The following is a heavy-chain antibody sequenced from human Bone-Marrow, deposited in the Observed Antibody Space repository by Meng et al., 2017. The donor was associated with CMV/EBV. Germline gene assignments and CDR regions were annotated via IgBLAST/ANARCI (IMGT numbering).Heavy chain of an antibody. CDR1: GGSFSGYY. V-gene: IGHV4-34*01. CDR2: INHSGST. J-gene: IGHJ1*01. Sequence: QVQLQQWGAGLLKPSETLSPTWAVYGGSFSGYYWGWIRQPPGKGLEWIGEINHSGSTNYNPSLKSRVTISVDTSKNQFSLKLSSVTAADTAVYYCARGVYYYRHWGQGTLSPSPQ. D-gene: IGHD3-16*01. CDR3: ARGVYYYRH.